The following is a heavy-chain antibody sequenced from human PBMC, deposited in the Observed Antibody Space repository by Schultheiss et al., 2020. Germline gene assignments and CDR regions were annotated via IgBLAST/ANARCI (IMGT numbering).Heavy chain of an antibody. CDR2: IYYSGST. CDR1: GYSISSGYY. CDR3: ARGTYCSGGSCYRGMDV. D-gene: IGHD2-15*01. V-gene: IGHV4-31*11. J-gene: IGHJ6*02. Sequence: SQTLSLTCAVSGYSISSGYYWSWIRQHPGKGLEWIGYIYYSGSTYYNPSLKSRVTISVDTSKNQFSLKLSSVTAADTAVYYCARGTYCSGGSCYRGMDVWGQGTTVTVSS.